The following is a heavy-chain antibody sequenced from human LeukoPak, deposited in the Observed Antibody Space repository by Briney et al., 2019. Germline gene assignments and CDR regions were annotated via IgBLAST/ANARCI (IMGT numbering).Heavy chain of an antibody. CDR2: IYYSGST. J-gene: IGHJ4*02. D-gene: IGHD2-21*02. CDR3: ARDSNGIWYSARQHFDY. CDR1: GGSISSGSYY. Sequence: SQTLSLTCTVSGGSISSGSYYWGWIRQPPGKGLEWTGSIYYSGSTYYNPSLKSRVTISVDTSKNQFSLKLSSVTAADTAVYFCARDSNGIWYSARQHFDYWGQGTLVTVSS. V-gene: IGHV4-39*07.